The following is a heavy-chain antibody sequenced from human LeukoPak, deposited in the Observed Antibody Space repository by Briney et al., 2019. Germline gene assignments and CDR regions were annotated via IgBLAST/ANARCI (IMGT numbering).Heavy chain of an antibody. V-gene: IGHV3-11*01. CDR2: ISSNGSTI. CDR3: ARDRTIFAVVNYGMDV. D-gene: IGHD3-3*01. CDR1: GFTFSDYY. Sequence: GGSLRLSCAASGFTFSDYYMSWVRQAPGKGLEWVSYISSNGSTIYYADSVKGRFTISRDNAKNTLYLQMNSLRAEDTAVYYCARDRTIFAVVNYGMDVWGQGTTVTVSS. J-gene: IGHJ6*02.